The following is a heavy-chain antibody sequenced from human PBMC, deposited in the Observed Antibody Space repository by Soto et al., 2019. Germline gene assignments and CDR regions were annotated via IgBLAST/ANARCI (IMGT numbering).Heavy chain of an antibody. Sequence: PSETLSLTCTVAGGSIISYCWSWIRQPPGKGLEWIGYIYYSGSTNYNPSLKSRVTISVDTSKNQFSLKLSSVTAADTAVYYCARVHGSTSCFDYWGQGTLVTVSS. D-gene: IGHD2-2*01. CDR2: IYYSGST. CDR3: ARVHGSTSCFDY. CDR1: GGSIISYC. V-gene: IGHV4-59*01. J-gene: IGHJ4*02.